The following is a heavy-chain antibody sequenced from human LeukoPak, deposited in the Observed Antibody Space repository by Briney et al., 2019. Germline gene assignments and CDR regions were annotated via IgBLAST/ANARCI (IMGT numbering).Heavy chain of an antibody. CDR1: GFTVSSNY. J-gene: IGHJ4*02. CDR2: IYSGGGT. D-gene: IGHD2-21*01. V-gene: IGHV3-53*01. CDR3: ARVYSLMDRAEYYFDS. Sequence: GGSLRLSCAASGFTVSSNYMSWVRQAPGKGLEWVSVIYSGGGTNSADSVKGRFTISRDNSKNTLYLQMNSLRAEDEAVYYCARVYSLMDRAEYYFDSWGQGTLVTVSS.